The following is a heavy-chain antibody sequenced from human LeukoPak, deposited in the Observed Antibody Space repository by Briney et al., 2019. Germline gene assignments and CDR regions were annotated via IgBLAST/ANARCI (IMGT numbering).Heavy chain of an antibody. CDR1: GGSISSSSYY. CDR2: FHHSGST. CDR3: ARREGYNFDY. D-gene: IGHD5-24*01. V-gene: IGHV4-39*07. Sequence: PSETLSLTCTVSGGSISSSSYYWDWIRQPPGKGLEWIGSFHHSGSTPYNPSLNSRVSISVDTSKNQLSLKLSSVTAADTAVYYCARREGYNFDYWGQGTLVTVSS. J-gene: IGHJ4*02.